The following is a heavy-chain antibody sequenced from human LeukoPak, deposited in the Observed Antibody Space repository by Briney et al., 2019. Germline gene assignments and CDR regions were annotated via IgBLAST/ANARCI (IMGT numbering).Heavy chain of an antibody. D-gene: IGHD5-18*01. J-gene: IGHJ4*02. CDR1: GYTFSRYW. CDR3: ARDPSRGYTYGYGDY. V-gene: IGHV3-7*01. CDR2: IKQDGSEK. Sequence: GGSLRLSCAASGYTFSRYWMNWFRQPPGKGLEWVANIKQDGSEKYYVDSVKGRFTISRDNAKKSLYLQMNSLRAEDTGVYYCARDPSRGYTYGYGDYWGQGILVTVSS.